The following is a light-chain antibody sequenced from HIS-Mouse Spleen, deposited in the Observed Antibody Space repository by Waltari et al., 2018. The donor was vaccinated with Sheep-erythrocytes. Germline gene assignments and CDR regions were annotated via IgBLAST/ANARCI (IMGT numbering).Light chain of an antibody. CDR2: EVS. V-gene: IGLV2-14*01. Sequence: QSALTQPASVSGSPGQSITISCTGTSSDVGGYNYVSWYQQHPGKAPKLMIYEVSNRPSAVSNRFSCSKSGDTASLTISGLQAEDEADYYCSSYTSSSTLVVFGGGTKLTVL. CDR3: SSYTSSSTLVV. CDR1: SSDVGGYNY. J-gene: IGLJ2*01.